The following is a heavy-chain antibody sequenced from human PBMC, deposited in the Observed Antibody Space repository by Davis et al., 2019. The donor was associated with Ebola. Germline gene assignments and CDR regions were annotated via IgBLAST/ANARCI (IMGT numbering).Heavy chain of an antibody. CDR3: ARAGHITKVRGVLIAAYFGLDV. CDR1: GYTFTGYY. V-gene: IGHV1-2*04. CDR2: INPNSGGT. Sequence: ASVKVSCKASGYTFTGYYMHWVRQAPGQGLEWMGWINPNSGGTNYAQKFQGWVTMTRDTSISTAYMELSRLRSDDTAVYYCARAGHITKVRGVLIAAYFGLDVWGQGTTITVSS. D-gene: IGHD3-10*01. J-gene: IGHJ6*02.